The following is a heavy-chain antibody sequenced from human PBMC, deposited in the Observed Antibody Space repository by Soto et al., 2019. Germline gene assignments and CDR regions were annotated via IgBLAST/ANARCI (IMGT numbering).Heavy chain of an antibody. V-gene: IGHV4-30-4*01. D-gene: IGHD1-7*01. J-gene: IGHJ4*02. CDR2: IYYSGST. CDR1: GGSISSGDYY. Sequence: TLSLTCTVSGGSISSGDYYWSWIRQPPGKGLEWIGYIYYSGSTYYNPSLKSRVTISVDTSKNQFSLKLSSVTAADTAVYYCARVDWNYGLSDYWGQGTLVTVSS. CDR3: ARVDWNYGLSDY.